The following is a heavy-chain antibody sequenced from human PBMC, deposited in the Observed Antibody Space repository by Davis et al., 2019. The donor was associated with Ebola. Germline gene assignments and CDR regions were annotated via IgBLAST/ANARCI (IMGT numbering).Heavy chain of an antibody. D-gene: IGHD1-7*01. CDR2: INHSGST. CDR3: ARDRGTGTPFDP. CDR1: GGSFSGYY. Sequence: MPSETLSLTCAVYGGSFSGYYWSWIRQPPGKGLEWIGEINHSGSTNYNPSLKSRVTISVDTSKNRFSLKLSSVTAADTAVYYCARDRGTGTPFDPWGQGTLVTVSS. J-gene: IGHJ5*02. V-gene: IGHV4-34*01.